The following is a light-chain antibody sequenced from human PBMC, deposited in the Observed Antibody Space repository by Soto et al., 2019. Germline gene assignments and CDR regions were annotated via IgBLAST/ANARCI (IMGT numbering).Light chain of an antibody. CDR1: QSVSSN. J-gene: IGKJ1*01. CDR2: GAS. CDR3: QQYGTSPQT. V-gene: IGKV3-15*01. Sequence: EIVITQSPATLSVSPGERATLSCRASQSVSSNLAWYQHKPGQAPRLLIYGASTRATGIPARFSASGSGTEFTLTISSLQSEDFAAYYCQQYGTSPQTFGQGTKVDFK.